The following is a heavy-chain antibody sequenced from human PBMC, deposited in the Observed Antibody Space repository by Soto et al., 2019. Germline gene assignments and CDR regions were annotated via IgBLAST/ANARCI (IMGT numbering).Heavy chain of an antibody. D-gene: IGHD1-1*01. V-gene: IGHV1-18*01. J-gene: IGHJ4*02. CDR3: ARGRYGDY. CDR2: INAHNGNT. Sequence: QVHLVQSGAEVKKPGASVKVSCKGSGYAFTTYGITWVRQAPGQGLEWMGWINAHNGNTKYAQKLQGRVTVTRDTATSTAYMELGSLRSDDTAVYYGARGRYGDYWGQGALVTVSS. CDR1: GYAFTTYG.